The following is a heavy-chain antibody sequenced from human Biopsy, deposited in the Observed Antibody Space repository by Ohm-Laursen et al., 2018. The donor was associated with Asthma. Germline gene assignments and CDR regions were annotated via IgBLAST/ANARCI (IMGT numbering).Heavy chain of an antibody. CDR2: ISYDGNHK. J-gene: IGHJ4*02. CDR1: GFMFRSFG. CDR3: AKRRGYSGHDNDY. V-gene: IGHV3-30*18. Sequence: SLRLSCSASGFMFRSFGMHWVRQAPGKGLEWVAVISYDGNHKFYEDSVKGRVTISRDNSKNTLYLQMNSLSTEDTAVYYCAKRRGYSGHDNDYWGQGTLVIVSS. D-gene: IGHD5-12*01.